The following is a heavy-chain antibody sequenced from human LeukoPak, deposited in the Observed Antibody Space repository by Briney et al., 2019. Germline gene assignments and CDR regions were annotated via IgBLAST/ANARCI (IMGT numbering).Heavy chain of an antibody. J-gene: IGHJ4*02. V-gene: IGHV3-23*01. D-gene: IGHD2-15*01. CDR1: GFTFSSYA. Sequence: PGGSLRLSFAASGFTFSSYAMSWVRQAPGKGLEWVSAISGSGGSTYYADSVKGRFTISRGNSKNTLYLQMNSLRAEDTAVYYCAKDPNCSGGSCYLTYFDYWGQGTLVTVSS. CDR2: ISGSGGST. CDR3: AKDPNCSGGSCYLTYFDY.